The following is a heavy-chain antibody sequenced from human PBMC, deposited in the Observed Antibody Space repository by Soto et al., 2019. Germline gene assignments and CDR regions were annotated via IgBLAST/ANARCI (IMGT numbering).Heavy chain of an antibody. CDR2: ISAYNGNT. Sequence: QVQLVQSGAEVKKPGASVKVSCKASGYTFTSYGISWVRQAPGQGLEWMGWISAYNGNTNYAQRLQGRVTMTTDTSTSTLYMELRSLRSDDTAVYYCARDVRAHYYYYGMEVWGQGNTVTVSS. CDR3: ARDVRAHYYYYGMEV. D-gene: IGHD6-6*01. J-gene: IGHJ6*02. V-gene: IGHV1-18*01. CDR1: GYTFTSYG.